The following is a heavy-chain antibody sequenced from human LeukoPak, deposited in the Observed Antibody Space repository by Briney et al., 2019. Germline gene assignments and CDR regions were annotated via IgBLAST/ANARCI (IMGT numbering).Heavy chain of an antibody. D-gene: IGHD5-18*01. Sequence: GRSLRLSCAAPGFTFSSYSMNWVRQAPGKGLEWVSSISSSSSYIYYADSVKGRFTISRDNAKNSLYLQMNSLRAEDTAVYYCATRGGYSYGFSYWGQGTLVTVSS. J-gene: IGHJ4*02. CDR2: ISSSSSYI. CDR3: ATRGGYSYGFSY. V-gene: IGHV3-21*01. CDR1: GFTFSSYS.